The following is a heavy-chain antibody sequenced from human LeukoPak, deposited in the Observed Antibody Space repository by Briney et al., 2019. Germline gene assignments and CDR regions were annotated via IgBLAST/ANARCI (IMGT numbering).Heavy chain of an antibody. CDR1: GFTFSSYG. CDR2: ISYDGSNK. CDR3: AKDISYRGTYYYYGMDV. D-gene: IGHD3-16*01. J-gene: IGHJ6*02. V-gene: IGHV3-30*18. Sequence: GRSLRLSCAASGFTFSSYGMHWVRQAPGKGLEWVAVISYDGSNKYYADSVKGRFTISRDNSKNTLYLQMNSQRAEDTAVYYCAKDISYRGTYYYYGMDVWGQGTTVTVSS.